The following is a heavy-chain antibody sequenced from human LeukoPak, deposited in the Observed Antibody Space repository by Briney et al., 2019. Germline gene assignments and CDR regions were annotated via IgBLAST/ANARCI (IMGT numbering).Heavy chain of an antibody. CDR1: GFTFSSYS. V-gene: IGHV3-48*04. CDR2: IGSVSSSTI. D-gene: IGHD3-10*02. CDR3: AELGITMIGGV. J-gene: IGHJ6*04. Sequence: GGSLRLSCAAPGFTFSSYSMNWVRQAPGKGLEWVSYIGSVSSSTIYYADSVKGRFTISRDNAKNSLYLQMNSLRAEDTAVYYCAELGITMIGGVWGKGTTVTISS.